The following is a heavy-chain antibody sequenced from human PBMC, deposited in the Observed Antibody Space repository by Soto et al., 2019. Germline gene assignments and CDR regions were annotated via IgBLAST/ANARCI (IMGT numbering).Heavy chain of an antibody. CDR1: GGTFSSYA. D-gene: IGHD2-21*02. CDR3: ARGSANCGGDCYNYYYYGMDV. Sequence: QVQLVQSGAEVKKPGSSVKVSCKASGGTFSSYAISWVRQAPGQGLEWMGGIIPVFGTANYAQKFQGRVTIPAEESTSTAHMELSSLRSEDTAVYYCARGSANCGGDCYNYYYYGMDVWGQGTTVTVSS. V-gene: IGHV1-69*12. CDR2: IIPVFGTA. J-gene: IGHJ6*02.